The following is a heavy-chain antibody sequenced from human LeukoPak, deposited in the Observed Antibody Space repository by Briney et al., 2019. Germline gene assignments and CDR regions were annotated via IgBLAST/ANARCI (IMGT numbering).Heavy chain of an antibody. CDR1: GFTFSSYG. Sequence: GGSLRLSCAASGFTFSSYGMHWVRQAPGKGLEWVAFIRYDGSNKYYADSVKGRSTISRDNSKNTLYLQMNSLRAEDTAVYYRAKVSGDYGDAFDIWGQGTMVTVSS. V-gene: IGHV3-30*02. CDR2: IRYDGSNK. CDR3: AKVSGDYGDAFDI. D-gene: IGHD4-17*01. J-gene: IGHJ3*02.